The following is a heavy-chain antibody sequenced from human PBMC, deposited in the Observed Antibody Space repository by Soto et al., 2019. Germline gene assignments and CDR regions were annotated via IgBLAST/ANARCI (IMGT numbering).Heavy chain of an antibody. J-gene: IGHJ6*02. CDR1: GFSLSNARMG. D-gene: IGHD6-13*01. CDR2: IFSNDEK. V-gene: IGHV2-26*01. Sequence: KSGPTLVNPTETLTLTCTVSGFSLSNARMGVSWIRQPPGKALEWLAHIFSNDEKSYSTSLKSRLTISKDTSKSQVVLTMTNMDPVDTATYYCARITRLGYSSSWYWSRVSYYYGMDVWGQGTTVTVSS. CDR3: ARITRLGYSSSWYWSRVSYYYGMDV.